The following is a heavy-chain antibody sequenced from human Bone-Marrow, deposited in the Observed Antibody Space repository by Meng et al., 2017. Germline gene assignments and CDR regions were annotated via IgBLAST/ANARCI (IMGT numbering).Heavy chain of an antibody. V-gene: IGHV4-39*07. Sequence: QLQLPEVGPGLVKPSEALSLTCTVSGGSISNSSYYWGWIPQPPGKGLEWIGSIYYSGSTYYNPSLKSRVTISVDTSKNQFSLKLSSVTAADTAVYYCARDCPSPFRWFDPWGQGTLVTVSS. CDR1: GGSISNSSYY. CDR2: IYYSGST. J-gene: IGHJ5*02. CDR3: ARDCPSPFRWFDP.